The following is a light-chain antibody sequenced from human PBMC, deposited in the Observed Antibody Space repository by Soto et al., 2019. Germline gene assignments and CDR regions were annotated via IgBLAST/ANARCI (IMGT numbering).Light chain of an antibody. CDR1: QSIHTW. CDR2: DAS. CDR3: QQYDTFPLT. J-gene: IGKJ2*01. V-gene: IGKV1-5*01. Sequence: DIQMTQSPSTLSASVGARVTITCRASQSIHTWLAWSQQKPGKAPKFLIYDASSLESGVPTRFSGSGSGTEFTLTISSLQPDDFATYYCQQYDTFPLTFGQGPKLEIQ.